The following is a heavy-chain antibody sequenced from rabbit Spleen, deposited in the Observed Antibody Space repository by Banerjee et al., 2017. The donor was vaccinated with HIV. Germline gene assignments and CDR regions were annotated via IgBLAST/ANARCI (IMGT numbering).Heavy chain of an antibody. CDR2: IVAGDGNT. D-gene: IGHD4-1*01. CDR3: ARDGSGRGADFNL. V-gene: IGHV1S40*01. J-gene: IGHJ4*01. Sequence: QSLEESGGDLVKPGASLTLTCTASRFSFSSSYWICWVRQAPGKGLEWIACIVAGDGNTHYASWAKGRFTISKTSSTVDLKMTSLTAADTATYLCARDGSGRGADFNLWGPGTLVTVS. CDR1: RFSFSSSYW.